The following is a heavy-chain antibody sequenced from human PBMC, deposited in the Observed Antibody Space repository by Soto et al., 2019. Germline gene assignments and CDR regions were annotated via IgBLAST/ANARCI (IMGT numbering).Heavy chain of an antibody. CDR2: VGGNGALT. CDR1: GFTFNSRA. CDR3: ARDVRVDSSGYYKTSPRYYYYGMDV. D-gene: IGHD3-22*01. J-gene: IGHJ6*02. V-gene: IGHV3-23*01. Sequence: GRSLRLSCAASGFTFNSRAMGRVRLVQEKGLEWVSVVGGNGALTYYTDSVKGRFTISRDNSKNTLYLQMNSLRAEDTAVYYCARDVRVDSSGYYKTSPRYYYYGMDVWGQGTTVTVSS.